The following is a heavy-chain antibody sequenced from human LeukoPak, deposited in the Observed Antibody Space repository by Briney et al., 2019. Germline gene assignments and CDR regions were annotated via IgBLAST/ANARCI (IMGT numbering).Heavy chain of an antibody. CDR3: VSFYETY. D-gene: IGHD2/OR15-2a*01. Sequence: GGSLRLSCAASAFTFSSFDMHWVRQGAGKGLEWVSGVGIAGDTYYPVSVKGRFTISRENAKNSLYLQMNSLRAEDTAVYYCVSFYETYWGRGTLVTVSS. CDR2: VGIAGDT. V-gene: IGHV3-13*01. J-gene: IGHJ4*02. CDR1: AFTFSSFD.